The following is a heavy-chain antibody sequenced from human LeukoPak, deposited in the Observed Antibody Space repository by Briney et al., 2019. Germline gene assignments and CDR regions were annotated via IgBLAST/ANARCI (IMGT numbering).Heavy chain of an antibody. D-gene: IGHD6-13*01. J-gene: IGHJ4*02. CDR2: IKKDGSEK. CDR1: GFTFSSYW. CDR3: VREQFLGAAAGQGGSYDY. Sequence: GGSLRLSCAASGFTFSSYWMSWVRQAPGKGLEGVANIKKDGSEKYYVDSVKGRFTISRDNAKNSLYLQMNSLRAEDTAVYYCVREQFLGAAAGQGGSYDYWGQGTLVTVSS. V-gene: IGHV3-7*04.